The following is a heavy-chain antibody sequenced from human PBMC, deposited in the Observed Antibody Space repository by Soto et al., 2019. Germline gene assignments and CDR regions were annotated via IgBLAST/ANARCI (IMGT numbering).Heavy chain of an antibody. J-gene: IGHJ5*02. Sequence: QVQLQESGPGLVKPSQTLSLTCTVSGGSISSGGYYWSWIRQHPGKGLEWIGYIYHSGSTYNNPSLKSRVTXSLDSSXXQFSLKLSAVTAADTAVYYCARVRGGAERGYWFDPWGQGTLVTVSS. D-gene: IGHD1-1*01. CDR2: IYHSGST. CDR1: GGSISSGGYY. V-gene: IGHV4-31*03. CDR3: ARVRGGAERGYWFDP.